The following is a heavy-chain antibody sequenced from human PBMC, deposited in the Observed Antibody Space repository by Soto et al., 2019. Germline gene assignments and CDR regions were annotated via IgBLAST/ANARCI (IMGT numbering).Heavy chain of an antibody. V-gene: IGHV3-23*01. Sequence: PGGSLRLSCEASGFTFSSYAMSWVRQAPGKGLEWVSAISGSGDSTYYADSVKGRFTISRDNSKNTLYLQMNSLRAEDTAVYYCAKDSHDSSGYYPNTPFDYWGQGTLVTVSS. CDR3: AKDSHDSSGYYPNTPFDY. J-gene: IGHJ4*02. CDR2: ISGSGDST. D-gene: IGHD3-22*01. CDR1: GFTFSSYA.